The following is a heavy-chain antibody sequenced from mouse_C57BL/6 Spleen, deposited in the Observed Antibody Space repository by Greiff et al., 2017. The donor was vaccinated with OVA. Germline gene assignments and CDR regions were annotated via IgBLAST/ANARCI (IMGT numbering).Heavy chain of an antibody. V-gene: IGHV1-9*01. D-gene: IGHD2-3*01. CDR3: ASSIYDGYYDYAMDY. CDR2: ILPGSGST. J-gene: IGHJ4*01. Sequence: VQLQQSGAELMKPGASVKLSCKATGYTFTGYWIEWVKQRPGHGLEWIGEILPGSGSTNYNEKFKGKATFTADTSSNTAYMQLSSLTTEDSAIYYCASSIYDGYYDYAMDYWGQGTTVTVSS. CDR1: GYTFTGYW.